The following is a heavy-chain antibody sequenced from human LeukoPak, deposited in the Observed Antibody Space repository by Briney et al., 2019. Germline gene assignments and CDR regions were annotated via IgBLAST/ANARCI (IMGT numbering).Heavy chain of an antibody. D-gene: IGHD2-21*01. J-gene: IGHJ4*02. CDR1: GFTFSSYG. CDR2: IRSDGSNK. V-gene: IGHV3-30*02. Sequence: GGSLRLSCAASGFTFSSYGMHWVPQAPGKGLEWVAFIRSDGSNKYYADSVKGRFTISRDNSKNTVYLQMNSLRAEDTAVYYCAKDHSGGDSWYFDSWGQGTLVTVSS. CDR3: AKDHSGGDSWYFDS.